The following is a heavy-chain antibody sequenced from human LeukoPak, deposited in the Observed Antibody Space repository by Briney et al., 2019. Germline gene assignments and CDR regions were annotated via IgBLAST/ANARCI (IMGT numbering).Heavy chain of an antibody. CDR3: ARANYPYGRVNDAFDI. D-gene: IGHD3-10*02. CDR2: INWNGGST. CDR1: GFTFDDYG. V-gene: IGHV3-20*04. Sequence: PGGSLRLSCAASGFTFDDYGMSWVRQAPGKGLEWVSGINWNGGSTGYADSVEGRFTISRDNAKDSLHLQMNSLGAEDMALYFCARANYPYGRVNDAFDIWGQGTMVTVSS. J-gene: IGHJ3*02.